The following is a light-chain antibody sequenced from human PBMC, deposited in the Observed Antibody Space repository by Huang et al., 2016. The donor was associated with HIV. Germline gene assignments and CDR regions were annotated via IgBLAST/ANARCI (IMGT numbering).Light chain of an antibody. V-gene: IGKV1-39*01. CDR1: QSIANY. CDR2: AAS. CDR3: QQSYSTPNLT. Sequence: DIQMTQSPSSLSAYVGDRVTITCRASQSIANYLNWYQQKPGKAPKLLIYAASSLQTWVPATFSGSGYRIDFTLTISNLQPEDVATYYCQQSYSTPNLTFGGGTKVEIK. J-gene: IGKJ4*01.